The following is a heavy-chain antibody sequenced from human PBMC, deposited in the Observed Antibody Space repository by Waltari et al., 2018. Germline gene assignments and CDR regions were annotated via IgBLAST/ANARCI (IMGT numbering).Heavy chain of an antibody. J-gene: IGHJ4*02. CDR3: ARRPYDISTGGFDY. Sequence: QLQLQESGPGLVNPSETLSLSCTVAGDSISLKSYYWGWIRQPPGKGLEWIGSFYYGGTNYNPSLKSRVTSSADTAKNRFSLKLNSVTATDTAVYYCARRPYDISTGGFDYWGQGILVTVSA. V-gene: IGHV4-39*02. CDR2: FYYGGT. CDR1: GDSISLKSYY. D-gene: IGHD3-9*01.